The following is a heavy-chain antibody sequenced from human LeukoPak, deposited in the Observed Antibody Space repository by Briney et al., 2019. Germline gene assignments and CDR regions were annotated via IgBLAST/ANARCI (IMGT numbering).Heavy chain of an antibody. Sequence: GGSLRLSCAASGFTFSGYSMNWVRQAPGKGLEWVSYISSSSSTIYYADSVKGRFTISRDNAKNSLYLQMNSLRDEDTAVYYCARAPPTCGGDCYSAFDYWGQGTLVTVSS. J-gene: IGHJ4*02. CDR1: GFTFSGYS. CDR3: ARAPPTCGGDCYSAFDY. CDR2: ISSSSSTI. D-gene: IGHD2-21*01. V-gene: IGHV3-48*02.